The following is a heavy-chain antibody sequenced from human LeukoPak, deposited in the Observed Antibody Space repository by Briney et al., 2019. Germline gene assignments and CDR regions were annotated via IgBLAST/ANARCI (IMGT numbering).Heavy chain of an antibody. V-gene: IGHV1-46*01. J-gene: IGHJ4*02. CDR1: GYTFTSYY. CDR2: INPSGGST. D-gene: IGHD6-19*01. Sequence: ASVKVSCKASGYTFTSYYMHWVRQAPGQGLEWMGIINPSGGSTSYAQKFQGRVTMTRDMSISTAYMELSRLRSDDTAVYYCARGGSSSGWWATHFDYWGQGTLVTVSS. CDR3: ARGGSSSGWWATHFDY.